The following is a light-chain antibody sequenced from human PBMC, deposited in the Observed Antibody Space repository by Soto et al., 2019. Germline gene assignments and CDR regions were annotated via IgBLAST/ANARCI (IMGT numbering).Light chain of an antibody. J-gene: IGLJ1*01. CDR3: AAWDDSLLEGV. Sequence: QSVLTQPPSASGTPGQRVTISCSGSSSNIGSNTVNWYQQLPGTAPKLLIYSNNQRPSGVPHRFSGSKSGPSASLAISGLHSEAEADYYCAAWDDSLLEGVFGTGTNLTVL. CDR1: SSNIGSNT. V-gene: IGLV1-44*01. CDR2: SNN.